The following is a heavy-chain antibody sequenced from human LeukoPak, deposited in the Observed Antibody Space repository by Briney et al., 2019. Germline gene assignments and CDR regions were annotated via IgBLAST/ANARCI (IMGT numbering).Heavy chain of an antibody. J-gene: IGHJ4*02. V-gene: IGHV3-30-3*01. Sequence: GGSLRFSCEAPGFTFSGYAMHWFRQAPGKGLDGVAVISYDGSNEYYADSVKGRFTISRDNSKNTLYLQMNSLSVEDTAVYYCARVGYYASGPFSYFDYWGQGTLVTVSS. CDR3: ARVGYYASGPFSYFDY. CDR2: ISYDGSNE. CDR1: GFTFSGYA. D-gene: IGHD3-10*01.